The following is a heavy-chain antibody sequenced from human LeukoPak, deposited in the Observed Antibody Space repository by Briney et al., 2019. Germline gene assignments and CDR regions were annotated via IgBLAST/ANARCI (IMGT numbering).Heavy chain of an antibody. J-gene: IGHJ4*02. V-gene: IGHV3-53*01. D-gene: IGHD4-23*01. CDR2: IYSGGST. CDR3: AREKDYGGNPFLDY. Sequence: PGGSLRLSCAASGFTVSSNYMSWVRQAPGKGLEWVSVIYSGGSTYYADSVKGRFTISRDNSKNTLYLQMNSLRAEDTAVYYCAREKDYGGNPFLDYWGQGTLVTVPS. CDR1: GFTVSSNY.